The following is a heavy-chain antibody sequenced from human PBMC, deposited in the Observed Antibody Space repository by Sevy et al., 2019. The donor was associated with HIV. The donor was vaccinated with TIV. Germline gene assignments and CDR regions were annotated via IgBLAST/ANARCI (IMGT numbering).Heavy chain of an antibody. J-gene: IGHJ6*02. V-gene: IGHV1-8*01. Sequence: ASVKVSCKASGYTFTSYDINWVRQATGQGLEWMGWMNPNSGNTGYAQKFQGRVTMTRNTSISTAYMELSSLRSEDTVVYYCARVEIFGVVIMPTRNSESVYGMDVWGQGTTVTVSS. CDR1: GYTFTSYD. CDR3: ARVEIFGVVIMPTRNSESVYGMDV. D-gene: IGHD3-3*01. CDR2: MNPNSGNT.